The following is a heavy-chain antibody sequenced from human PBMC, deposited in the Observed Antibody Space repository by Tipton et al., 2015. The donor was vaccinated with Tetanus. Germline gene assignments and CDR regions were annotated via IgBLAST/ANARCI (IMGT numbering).Heavy chain of an antibody. CDR2: IKEDGSEA. J-gene: IGHJ4*02. D-gene: IGHD1-20*01. CDR1: GFTFSAYW. V-gene: IGHV3-7*01. Sequence: SLRLSCAASGFTFSAYWMTWVRQAPGKGLEWVANIKEDGSEANYVDSVKGRVTISRDNGKKSLYLQMNSLRAEDTAVYYCARDLSGIIPSDYWGQGTLVTVSS. CDR3: ARDLSGIIPSDY.